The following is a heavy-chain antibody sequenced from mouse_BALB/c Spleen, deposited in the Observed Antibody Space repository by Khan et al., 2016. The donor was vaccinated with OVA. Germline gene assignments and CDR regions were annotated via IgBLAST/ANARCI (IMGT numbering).Heavy chain of an antibody. V-gene: IGHV3-2*02. CDR3: ARGNYYEYYFHY. D-gene: IGHD1-1*01. CDR2: ISYSGVT. Sequence: EVKLEESGPGLVKPSQSLSLTCTVTGYSITSGYAWYWIRQFPGNKLERMGYISYSGVTSHTPFLKSRISITRDTSKNQFFLQLNSVTTEDTATYYCARGNYYEYYFHYWGQGTTLTASS. CDR1: GYSITSGYA. J-gene: IGHJ2*01.